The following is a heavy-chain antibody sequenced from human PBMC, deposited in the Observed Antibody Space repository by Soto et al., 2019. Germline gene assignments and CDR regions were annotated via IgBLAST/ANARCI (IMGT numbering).Heavy chain of an antibody. CDR3: ARLHPPITMVRGSNLNWFDP. D-gene: IGHD3-10*01. V-gene: IGHV1-3*01. CDR1: GYTFTSYA. J-gene: IGHJ5*02. Sequence: QVQLVQSGAEVKKPGASVKVSCKASGYTFTSYAMHWVRQAPGQRLEWMGWINAGNGNTKYSQKFQGRVTITRDTSASTAYMELSSLRSEDTAVYYCARLHPPITMVRGSNLNWFDPWGQGTLVTVSS. CDR2: INAGNGNT.